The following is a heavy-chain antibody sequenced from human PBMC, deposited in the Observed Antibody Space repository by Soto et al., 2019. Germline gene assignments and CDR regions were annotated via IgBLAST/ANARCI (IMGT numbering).Heavy chain of an antibody. CDR2: IWYDGSNK. J-gene: IGHJ5*01. D-gene: IGHD6-6*01. CDR1: GFTFSSYV. V-gene: IGHV3-33*01. CDR3: ARDTGYSSSSKSCFDS. Sequence: GGSLRLSCAASGFTFSSYVMHWVRQAPGRGLEWVAGIWYDGSNKYYADSVKGRVTISRDNAKNTLYLQMNSLRAEDTAVYYCARDTGYSSSSKSCFDSWGQGTLVTVSS.